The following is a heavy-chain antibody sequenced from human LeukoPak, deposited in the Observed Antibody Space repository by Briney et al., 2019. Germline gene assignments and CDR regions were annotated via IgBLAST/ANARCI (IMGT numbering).Heavy chain of an antibody. Sequence: GGSLRLSCAASGFNFSSYSLNWVRQAPGKGLEWLSYVSVSGGTKYYADSAKGRFTVSRDNAKKSVYLQMNNLRDEDTAMYYCARDLLTTGDYYFGMDIWGQGTTVTVSS. V-gene: IGHV3-48*02. CDR2: VSVSGGTK. J-gene: IGHJ6*02. CDR3: ARDLLTTGDYYFGMDI. CDR1: GFNFSSYS. D-gene: IGHD4-17*01.